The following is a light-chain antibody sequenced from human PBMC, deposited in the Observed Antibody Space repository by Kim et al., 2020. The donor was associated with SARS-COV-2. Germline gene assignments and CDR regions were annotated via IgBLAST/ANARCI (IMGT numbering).Light chain of an antibody. J-gene: IGKJ2*01. CDR3: QQYYSTPRT. Sequence: RATINCKSSQSVLYSSNNKNYLAWYQQKPGLPPKLLIYWASTRESGVPDRFSGSGSGTDFTLTISSLQAEDVAVYYCQQYYSTPRTFGQGTKLEIK. CDR2: WAS. CDR1: QSVLYSSNNKNY. V-gene: IGKV4-1*01.